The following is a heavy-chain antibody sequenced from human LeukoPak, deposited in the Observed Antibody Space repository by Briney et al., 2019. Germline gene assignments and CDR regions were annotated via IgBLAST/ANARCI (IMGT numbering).Heavy chain of an antibody. D-gene: IGHD3-10*01. V-gene: IGHV3-48*04. CDR1: GFTVSSNY. CDR3: ARRLGSGSPTALGY. CDR2: ISSSSSTI. J-gene: IGHJ4*02. Sequence: GGSLRLSCAASGFTVSSNYMNWVRQAPGKGLEWVSYISSSSSTIYYADSVKGRFTISRDNAKNSLYLQMNSLRAEDTAVYYCARRLGSGSPTALGYWGQGTLVTVSS.